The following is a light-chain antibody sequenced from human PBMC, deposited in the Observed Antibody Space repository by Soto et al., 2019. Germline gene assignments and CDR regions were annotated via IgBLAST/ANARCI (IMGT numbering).Light chain of an antibody. CDR1: QSISSW. J-gene: IGKJ1*01. CDR2: DAS. V-gene: IGKV1-5*01. Sequence: DIQVTQSPSTLSSSVGDRVTTTCRASQSISSWLAWYQQKPGKAPKLLIYDASSLESGVPSRFSGSGSGTEFTLTISRLEAEDFAVYYCQQYGSSPRTFGQGTKVDIK. CDR3: QQYGSSPRT.